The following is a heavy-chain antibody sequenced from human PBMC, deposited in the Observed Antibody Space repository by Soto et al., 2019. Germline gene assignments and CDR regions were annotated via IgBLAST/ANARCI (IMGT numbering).Heavy chain of an antibody. Sequence: GSGPTLVNPTQTLTLTCTFSGFSLSTSGMCVSWIRQPPGKALEWLARIDWDDDKNYNTSLKTRLTISKDTSKSQVVLTMTNMDPVDTATYYCARTRYCSSTSCYYFDYWGQGTPVTVSS. D-gene: IGHD2-2*01. CDR3: ARTRYCSSTSCYYFDY. CDR2: IDWDDDK. V-gene: IGHV2-70*11. CDR1: GFSLSTSGMC. J-gene: IGHJ4*02.